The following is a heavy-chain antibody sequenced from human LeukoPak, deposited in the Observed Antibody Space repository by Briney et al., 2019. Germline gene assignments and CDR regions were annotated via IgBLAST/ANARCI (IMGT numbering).Heavy chain of an antibody. CDR1: GFSFSSDD. CDR3: AKVYDSSGYLDY. J-gene: IGHJ4*02. Sequence: GGSLSLSCVASGFSFSSDDMSWVRQAPGKGLEWVSGITKSGTSTYYADSVKGRFTISRDNSKNTLYLQMNSLRAEDTAVYYCAKVYDSSGYLDYWGQGTLVTVSS. V-gene: IGHV3-23*01. CDR2: ITKSGTST. D-gene: IGHD3-22*01.